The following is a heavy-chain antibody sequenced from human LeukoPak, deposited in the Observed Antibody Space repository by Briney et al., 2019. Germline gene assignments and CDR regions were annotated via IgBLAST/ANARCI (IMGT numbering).Heavy chain of an antibody. Sequence: GGSLRLSCAPCAPNFSTYSTNCVRQAPGKGLEWVSLISGDGGSTYYADSVKGRFTISRDNSKNSLYLQMNSLRTEDTALYYCTKDKDTAMVLDYWGQGTLVTVSS. D-gene: IGHD5-18*01. CDR3: TKDKDTAMVLDY. V-gene: IGHV3-43*02. CDR1: APNFSTYS. J-gene: IGHJ4*02. CDR2: ISGDGGST.